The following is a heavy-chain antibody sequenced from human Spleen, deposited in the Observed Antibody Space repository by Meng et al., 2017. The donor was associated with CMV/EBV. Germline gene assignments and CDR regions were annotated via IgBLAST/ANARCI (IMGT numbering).Heavy chain of an antibody. CDR2: IIPILGIA. V-gene: IGHV1-69*10. CDR3: ARDGELFDWFPLYYGMDV. D-gene: IGHD3-9*01. Sequence: SVKVSCKASGGTFNNYAISWVRQAPGQGLEWMGGIIPILGIANYAQKFQGRVTITADKSTSTAYMELSSLRSEDTAVYYCARDGELFDWFPLYYGMDVWGQGTTVTVSS. CDR1: GGTFNNYA. J-gene: IGHJ6*02.